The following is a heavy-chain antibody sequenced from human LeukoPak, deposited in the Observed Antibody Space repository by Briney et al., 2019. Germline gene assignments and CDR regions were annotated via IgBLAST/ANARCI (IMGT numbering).Heavy chain of an antibody. CDR2: IYYSGST. Sequence: SETLSLTCTVSGGSISSSGYYWGWIRQPPGKGLEWIGSIYYSGSTYYNPSLKSRVTISVDTSKNQFSLKLSSVTAADTAVYYCARRLWFGEKAPFDYWGQGTLVTVSS. D-gene: IGHD3-10*01. V-gene: IGHV4-39*01. CDR3: ARRLWFGEKAPFDY. CDR1: GGSISSSGYY. J-gene: IGHJ4*02.